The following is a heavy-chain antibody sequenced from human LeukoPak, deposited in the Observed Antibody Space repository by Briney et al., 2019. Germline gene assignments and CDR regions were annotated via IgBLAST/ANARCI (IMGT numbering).Heavy chain of an antibody. CDR1: GYTFTSYY. J-gene: IGHJ4*02. CDR2: INPSGGST. CDR3: ARGSVVVVTAILSLGY. Sequence: ASVKGSCKASGYTFTSYYMHWVRQAPGQGLEGRGIINPSGGSTSYAQKFQGRVTMPRDTSTSTVYMELSSLRSEDTAVYYCARGSVVVVTAILSLGYWGQGTLVTVSS. D-gene: IGHD2-21*02. V-gene: IGHV1-46*01.